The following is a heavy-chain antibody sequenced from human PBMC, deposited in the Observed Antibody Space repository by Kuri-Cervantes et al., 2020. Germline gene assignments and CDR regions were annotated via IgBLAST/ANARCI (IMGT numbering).Heavy chain of an antibody. V-gene: IGHV3-30*04. D-gene: IGHD6-19*01. CDR2: ISYDGSNK. J-gene: IGHJ4*02. CDR3: ATAAGSSGRDY. Sequence: GESLKISCAASGFTFSSYAMHWVRQAPGKGLEWVAVISYDGSNKYYADSVKGRFTISRDNSKNTLYLQMNSLRAEDTAVYYCATAAGSSGRDYWGQGTLVTVSS. CDR1: GFTFSSYA.